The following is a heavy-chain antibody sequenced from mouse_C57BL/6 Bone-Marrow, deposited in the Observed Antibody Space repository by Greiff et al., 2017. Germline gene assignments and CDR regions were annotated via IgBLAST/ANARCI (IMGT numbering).Heavy chain of an antibody. CDR1: GYTFTDYY. Sequence: VQRVESGAELARPGASVKLSCKASGYTFTDYYINWVKQRPGQGLEWIARIYPGSGNTYYNEKFKGKATLTAEKSSSTAYMQLSSLTSEDSAVYFCARTYDYDEAMDYWGQGTSVTVSS. J-gene: IGHJ4*01. CDR3: ARTYDYDEAMDY. CDR2: IYPGSGNT. V-gene: IGHV1-76*01. D-gene: IGHD2-4*01.